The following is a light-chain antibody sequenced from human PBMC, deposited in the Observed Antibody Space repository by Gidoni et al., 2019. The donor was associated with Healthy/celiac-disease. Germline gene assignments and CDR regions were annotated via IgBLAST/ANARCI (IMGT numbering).Light chain of an antibody. J-gene: IGLJ1*01. CDR2: SDT. CDR1: ISNIGGHT. CDR3: AAWDDVRDGYV. V-gene: IGLV1-44*01. Sequence: QSVLAQPPSAPGNPGPRVTISCSAAISNIGGHTVDWYQQPPGAAPVLLIHSDTRRPSGSPGRFSGSKSGISASLTISGLQSEDEADYFCAAWDDVRDGYVFGTGTRVTAL.